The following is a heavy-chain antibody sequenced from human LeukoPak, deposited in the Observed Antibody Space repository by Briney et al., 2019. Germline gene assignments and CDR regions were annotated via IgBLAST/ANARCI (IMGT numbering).Heavy chain of an antibody. CDR2: VNPNSGGT. V-gene: IGHV1-2*04. CDR3: AREGPLCSSTSCYLGDWAQKVDYYYGMDV. CDR1: GYTFTGYY. J-gene: IGHJ6*02. Sequence: ASVKVSCKASGYTFTGYYMHWVRQAPGQGLEWMGWVNPNSGGTNYAQKFQGWVTMTRDTSISTACMELSRLRSDDTAVYYCAREGPLCSSTSCYLGDWAQKVDYYYGMDVWGQGTTVTVSS. D-gene: IGHD2-2*01.